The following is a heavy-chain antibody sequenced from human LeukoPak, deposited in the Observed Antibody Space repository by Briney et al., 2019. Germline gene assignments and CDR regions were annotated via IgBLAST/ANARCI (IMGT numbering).Heavy chain of an antibody. D-gene: IGHD3-22*01. J-gene: IGHJ4*02. CDR1: GGSFSGYY. CDR3: ARSKDGSGFAAY. Sequence: SETLSLTCAVYGGSFSGYYWSWIRQPPGKGLEWIGEINHSGNTNYNPSLKSRVAISVDTSKNQFSLKLSSVIAADTAMYYCARSKDGSGFAAYWGQGTQVTVSS. V-gene: IGHV4-34*01. CDR2: INHSGNT.